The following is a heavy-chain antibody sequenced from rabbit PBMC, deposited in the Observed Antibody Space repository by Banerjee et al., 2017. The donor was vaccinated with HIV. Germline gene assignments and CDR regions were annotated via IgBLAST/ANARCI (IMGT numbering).Heavy chain of an antibody. Sequence: QSLEESGGDLVKPGASLTLTCTASGFSFSSSYWISWVRQAPGKGLEWIACIVAGSSGSTYYASWAKGRFTISKTSSTTVTLQMTSLTAADTATYSCARDLAGRWSLWGPGTLVTVS. CDR2: IVAGSSGST. D-gene: IGHD4-2*01. CDR3: ARDLAGRWSL. V-gene: IGHV1S40*01. CDR1: GFSFSSSYW. J-gene: IGHJ6*01.